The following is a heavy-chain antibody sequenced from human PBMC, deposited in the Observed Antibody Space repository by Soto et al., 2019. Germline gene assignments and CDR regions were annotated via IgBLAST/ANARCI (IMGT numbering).Heavy chain of an antibody. Sequence: QVQLQESGPGLVKPSQTLSLTCTVSGGSISSGGYYWSWIRQHPGKGLEWIGHIYDSGTAYYSPSLERRVTISVDTSKNQFSLKLSSVTAADTAVYYCASYCGGDCSGYWGQGTLVTVSS. J-gene: IGHJ4*02. CDR3: ASYCGGDCSGY. CDR2: IYDSGTA. V-gene: IGHV4-31*03. D-gene: IGHD2-21*02. CDR1: GGSISSGGYY.